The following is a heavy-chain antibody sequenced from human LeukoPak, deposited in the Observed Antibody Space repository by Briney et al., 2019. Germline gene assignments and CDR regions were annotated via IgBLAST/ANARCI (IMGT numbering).Heavy chain of an antibody. D-gene: IGHD3-16*01. J-gene: IGHJ4*02. CDR1: GFTFSTYN. Sequence: GGSLRLSCAASGFTFSTYNMNWVRQAPGKGLEWVSSIKSRETYIYNADSERGRFSISKDNTKNSLYMQMNSLRAEDTAVYYCDRGGEYNNDYWGQGTLVTVSS. CDR3: DRGGEYNNDY. CDR2: IKSRETYI. V-gene: IGHV3-21*01.